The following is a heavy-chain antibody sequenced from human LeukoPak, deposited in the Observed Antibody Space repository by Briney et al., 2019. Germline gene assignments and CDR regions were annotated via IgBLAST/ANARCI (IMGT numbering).Heavy chain of an antibody. CDR3: ARDEKWELRRYFDY. J-gene: IGHJ4*02. CDR2: IIPIFGTA. CDR1: GGTFSSYA. V-gene: IGHV1-69*13. Sequence: GASVKVSCKASGGTFSSYAISWVRQAPGQGLEWMGGIIPIFGTANYAQKFQGRVTITADESTSTAYMELRSLRSDDTAVYYCARDEKWELRRYFDYWGQGTLVTVSS. D-gene: IGHD1-26*01.